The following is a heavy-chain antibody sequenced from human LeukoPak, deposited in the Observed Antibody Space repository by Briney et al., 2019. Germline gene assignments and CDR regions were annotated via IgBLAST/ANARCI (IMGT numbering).Heavy chain of an antibody. CDR1: GFTFSSYG. V-gene: IGHV3-48*03. D-gene: IGHD3-22*01. Sequence: GGSLRLSCAASGFTFSSYGMNWVRQAPGKGLEWVSYISSSGSTIYYADSVKGRFTISRDNAKNSLYLQMNSLRAEDTAVYYCARDREYYYDSSGYYYGAFDIWGQGTMVTVSS. CDR2: ISSSGSTI. J-gene: IGHJ3*02. CDR3: ARDREYYYDSSGYYYGAFDI.